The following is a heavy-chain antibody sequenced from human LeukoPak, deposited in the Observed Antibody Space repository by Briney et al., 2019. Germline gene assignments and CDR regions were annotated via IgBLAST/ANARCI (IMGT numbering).Heavy chain of an antibody. Sequence: ASVKASCKVSGYTLTELSMHWMRQAPGKGLEGMGGFDPEDGETIYAQKFQGRVTMTEDTSTDTAYMELSSLRSEDTAVYYCAKGIQLWLLFDYWGQGTLVTVSS. D-gene: IGHD5-18*01. CDR2: FDPEDGET. J-gene: IGHJ4*02. CDR3: AKGIQLWLLFDY. V-gene: IGHV1-24*01. CDR1: GYTLTELS.